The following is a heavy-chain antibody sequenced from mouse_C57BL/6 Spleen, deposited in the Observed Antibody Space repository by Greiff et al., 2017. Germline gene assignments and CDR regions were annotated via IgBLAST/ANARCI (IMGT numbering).Heavy chain of an antibody. CDR1: GYTFTNYW. Sequence: VQLQQSGAELVRPGTSVKMSCKASGYTFTNYWIGWAKQRPGHGLEWIGDIYPGGGYTNYNEKFKGKATLTADKSSSTAYMQFSSLTSEDSAIYYCARSSVYSDFEDWGTGTTVTVSS. V-gene: IGHV1-63*01. CDR3: ARSSVYSDFED. D-gene: IGHD3-2*02. J-gene: IGHJ1*03. CDR2: IYPGGGYT.